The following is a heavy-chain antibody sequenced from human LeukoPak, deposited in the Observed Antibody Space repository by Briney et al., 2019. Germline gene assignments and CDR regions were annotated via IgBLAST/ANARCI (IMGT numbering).Heavy chain of an antibody. J-gene: IGHJ4*02. D-gene: IGHD5-24*01. CDR2: TNPSTGAT. CDR1: GYTFTDYL. Sequence: ASVKVSCKASGYTFTDYLMHWVRLAPGPGLEWMGWTNPSTGATKCAQKFQGRVVMTRDTSISTVYMEMSRLRPDDTAVYFCARDRWGDGFAYFDYWGQGTLVTVSS. CDR3: ARDRWGDGFAYFDY. V-gene: IGHV1-2*02.